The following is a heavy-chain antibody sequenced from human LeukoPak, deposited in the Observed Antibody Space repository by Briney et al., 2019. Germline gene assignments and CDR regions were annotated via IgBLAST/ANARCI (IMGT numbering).Heavy chain of an antibody. CDR1: GFTFNSYP. J-gene: IGHJ3*02. CDR2: ISRNGGRT. D-gene: IGHD4/OR15-4a*01. CDR3: VKESGFMVAPNSAFDI. Sequence: GGTLRLSCPASGFTFNSYPVHWVRQAPGKGLEYVSGISRNGGRTYYADSVKGRFTIFRDNSKNTLYLQMSSLRAEDTAVYYCVKESGFMVAPNSAFDIWGQGTMVTVSS. V-gene: IGHV3-64D*06.